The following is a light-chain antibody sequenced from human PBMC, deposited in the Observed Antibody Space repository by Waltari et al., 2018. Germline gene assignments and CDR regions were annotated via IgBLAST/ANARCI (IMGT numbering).Light chain of an antibody. V-gene: IGKV3-15*01. J-gene: IGKJ2*01. CDR1: QSVSNN. CDR2: AAF. CDR3: QQYHEWPYT. Sequence: EIGLTQSPPTLLVPPGESAPRSCRASQSVSNNVAWYQQTPGRAPRLLIYAAFSTSTNIPPRFAGSGSGTEFSLTIGSLQSEDFAVYYCQQYHEWPYTFGQGTTVEIK.